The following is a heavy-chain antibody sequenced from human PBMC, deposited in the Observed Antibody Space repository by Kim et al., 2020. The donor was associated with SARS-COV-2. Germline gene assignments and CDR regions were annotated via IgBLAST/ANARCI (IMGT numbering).Heavy chain of an antibody. D-gene: IGHD1-26*01. CDR1: GFTFSSYS. V-gene: IGHV3-48*01. Sequence: GGSLRLSCAASGFTFSSYSMNWVRQAPGKGLEWVSYISSSSSTIYYADSVKGRFTISRDNAKNSLYLQMNSLRAEDPAVYYCASLGASVDYWGQGTLVTVSS. J-gene: IGHJ4*02. CDR3: ASLGASVDY. CDR2: ISSSSSTI.